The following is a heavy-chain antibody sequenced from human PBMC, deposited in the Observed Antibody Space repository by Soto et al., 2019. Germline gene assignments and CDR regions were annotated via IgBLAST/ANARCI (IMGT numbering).Heavy chain of an antibody. Sequence: GGSLRLSCAASGFTFSGYSVNWVRQAPGKGLEWVSYISSGSKTIYYAESVKGRFTVSRDNARNSQYLQMNSLRDEDTAVYYCAREDILGVRSFDLWGQGTLVTVSS. CDR3: AREDILGVRSFDL. J-gene: IGHJ4*02. V-gene: IGHV3-48*02. CDR2: ISSGSKTI. D-gene: IGHD3-9*01. CDR1: GFTFSGYS.